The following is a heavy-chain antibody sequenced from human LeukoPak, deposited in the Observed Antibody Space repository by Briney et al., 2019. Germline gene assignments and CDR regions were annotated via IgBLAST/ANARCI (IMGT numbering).Heavy chain of an antibody. V-gene: IGHV1-69-2*01. CDR1: GYTSTDYY. J-gene: IGHJ4*02. CDR3: ATGHITGGTGFDY. CDR2: IDPEDGET. Sequence: ASVKVSCKVSGYTSTDYYVHWVQQAPGKGLEWMGRIDPEDGETIDAEEFQGRVTITAHTSTDAASMELSSLRFDDTSVYYCATGHITGGTGFDYWGQGTLVTVSS. D-gene: IGHD1-20*01.